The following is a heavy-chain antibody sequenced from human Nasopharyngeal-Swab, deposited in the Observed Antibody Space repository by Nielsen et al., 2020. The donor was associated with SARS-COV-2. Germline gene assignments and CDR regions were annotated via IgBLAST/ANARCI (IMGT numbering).Heavy chain of an antibody. D-gene: IGHD6-19*01. CDR2: FYYSGST. Sequence: SETLSLTCTVSGGSIRSYYWSWIRQSPGKGLEWIGYFYYSGSTNYNPSLKSRVTISVDTSKNQFSLKLTSVTAADTAVYYCARLKYSSFNWFDPWGQGTLVTVSS. J-gene: IGHJ5*02. CDR3: ARLKYSSFNWFDP. CDR1: GGSIRSYY. V-gene: IGHV4-59*08.